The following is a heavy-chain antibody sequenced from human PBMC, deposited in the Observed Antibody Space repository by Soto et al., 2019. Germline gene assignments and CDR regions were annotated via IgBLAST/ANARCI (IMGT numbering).Heavy chain of an antibody. CDR2: ISSSSVSI. Sequence: GGSLRLSCAASGFTFSSYSMNWVRQAPGKGLEWVSYISSSSVSIYYADSVKGRFTISRDNAKNSMYLQMNSLRAEDTAVYYCARCLWFGELSPRFDSWGQGTLVTVSS. CDR1: GFTFSSYS. CDR3: ARCLWFGELSPRFDS. D-gene: IGHD3-10*01. V-gene: IGHV3-48*01. J-gene: IGHJ5*01.